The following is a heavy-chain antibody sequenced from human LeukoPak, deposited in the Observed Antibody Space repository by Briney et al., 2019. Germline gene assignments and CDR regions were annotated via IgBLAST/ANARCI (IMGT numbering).Heavy chain of an antibody. D-gene: IGHD2/OR15-2a*01. CDR1: GFTFSSYT. J-gene: IGHJ4*02. CDR3: TTSTANHDV. Sequence: GGSLRLSCAASGFTFSSYTMTWVRQAPGKGLEWVSAISTSGTDTYYADSVKGRFSISRDNSKNTLYVQMNSLRAEDTAVYYCTTSTANHDVWGQGTLDTVSS. CDR2: ISTSGTDT. V-gene: IGHV3-23*01.